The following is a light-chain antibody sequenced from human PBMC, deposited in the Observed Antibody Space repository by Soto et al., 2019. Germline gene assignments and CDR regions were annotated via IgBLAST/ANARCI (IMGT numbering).Light chain of an antibody. J-gene: IGKJ4*01. V-gene: IGKV1-5*03. CDR2: KTS. CDR3: QQYKSFSLT. CDR1: QSINNW. Sequence: DIQMTQSPSTLSASVGDRVTITCRASQSINNWLAWYQQKPWKAPKLLIYKTSDLESGVPSMFSGSGSGTEFSLTISSLQPDDFATYYCQQYKSFSLTFGGGTRVEVK.